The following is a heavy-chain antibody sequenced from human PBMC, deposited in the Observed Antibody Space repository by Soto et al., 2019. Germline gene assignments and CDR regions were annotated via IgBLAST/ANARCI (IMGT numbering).Heavy chain of an antibody. V-gene: IGHV1-2*02. J-gene: IGHJ3*02. D-gene: IGHD2-2*01. CDR3: ATGYCSSTSCFGAFDI. CDR2: INPNSGGT. CDR1: GGTLSSYA. Sequence: ASVQVSCKASGGTLSSYAISWVRQAPGQGLEWMGWINPNSGGTNYAQKFQGRVTMTRDTSISTAYMELSRLRSDDTAVYYCATGYCSSTSCFGAFDIWGQGKMVTVS.